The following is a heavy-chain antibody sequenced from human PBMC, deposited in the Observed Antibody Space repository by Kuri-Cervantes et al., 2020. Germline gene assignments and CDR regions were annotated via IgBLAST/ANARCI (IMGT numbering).Heavy chain of an antibody. D-gene: IGHD5-24*01. CDR2: ISYDGSYN. Sequence: AGTLCLTCAASEFTFSNYCRHWVRQAPGKGLEWVAVISYDGSYNYYAGSVKRRFTISRDNSKNTLFLQMNSLTAEDTAVYYCARDATIGLNCYSCYGMDVWGQGTTVTVSS. V-gene: IGHV3-30*03. CDR3: ARDATIGLNCYSCYGMDV. CDR1: EFTFSNYC. J-gene: IGHJ6*02.